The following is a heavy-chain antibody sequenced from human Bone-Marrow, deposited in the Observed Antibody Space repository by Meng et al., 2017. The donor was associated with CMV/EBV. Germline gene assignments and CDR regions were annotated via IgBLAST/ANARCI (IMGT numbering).Heavy chain of an antibody. V-gene: IGHV3-30*02. CDR2: IRYDGGNK. CDR1: GVTFSRYG. Sequence: GESLKISCAASGVTFSRYGMHWVRQAPGKGLEWVAFIRYDGGNKYSADSVKGRFTISRDNSKSTLYLQMNSLRDEDTAVYYCAKEGPERIDANYDFWSGYLKGVGWYFDLWGRGTLVTVSS. J-gene: IGHJ2*01. D-gene: IGHD3-3*01. CDR3: AKEGPERIDANYDFWSGYLKGVGWYFDL.